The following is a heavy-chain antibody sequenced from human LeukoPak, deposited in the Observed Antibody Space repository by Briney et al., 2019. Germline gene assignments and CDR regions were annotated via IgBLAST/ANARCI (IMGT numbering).Heavy chain of an antibody. V-gene: IGHV1-18*01. CDR3: AIYPIRIAAAVGGYYYYGMDV. Sequence: ASVKVSCKASGYTFTSYGISWVRQAPGQGLEWMGWISAYNGNTNYAQKLQGRVTMTTDTSTSTAYMELSSLRSEDTAVYYCAIYPIRIAAAVGGYYYYGMDVWGQGTTVTVSS. D-gene: IGHD6-13*01. CDR1: GYTFTSYG. J-gene: IGHJ6*02. CDR2: ISAYNGNT.